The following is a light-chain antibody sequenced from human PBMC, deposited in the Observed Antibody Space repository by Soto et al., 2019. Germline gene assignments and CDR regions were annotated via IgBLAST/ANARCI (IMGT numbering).Light chain of an antibody. Sequence: SYELTQPPSVSVSPGQTARITCSGDALPKQYVYWYQQKPGQAPVLVMYKDSERPSGIPERFSGSSSGTTVTLTISGVQAEDEADYHCQSADSSGTSFGGGTKLTVL. V-gene: IGLV3-25*02. J-gene: IGLJ2*01. CDR3: QSADSSGTS. CDR2: KDS. CDR1: ALPKQY.